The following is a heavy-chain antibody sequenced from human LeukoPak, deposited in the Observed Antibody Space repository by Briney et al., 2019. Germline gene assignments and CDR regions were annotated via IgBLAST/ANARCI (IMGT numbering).Heavy chain of an antibody. CDR2: FYASGTT. Sequence: SETLSLTCNVFGVSISNYFWSWLRQPAGKGLEWIGRFYASGTTYYNPSLRSRVTLSMDTSKNHFSLKLTSVTAADTAVYYCARTHCGGGSCDTFDPWGQGTLVTVSS. D-gene: IGHD2-21*01. J-gene: IGHJ5*02. V-gene: IGHV4-4*07. CDR3: ARTHCGGGSCDTFDP. CDR1: GVSISNYF.